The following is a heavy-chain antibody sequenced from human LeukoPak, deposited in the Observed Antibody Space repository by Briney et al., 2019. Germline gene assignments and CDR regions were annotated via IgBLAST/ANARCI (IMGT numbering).Heavy chain of an antibody. J-gene: IGHJ4*02. D-gene: IGHD3-3*01. CDR2: IYTSGST. CDR3: AREEVYDLWSGYPSPH. CDR1: GGSISSYY. Sequence: PSETLSLTCTVSGGSISSYYWSWIRQPAGKGLEWIGRIYTSGSTNYNPSLKSRVTMSVDTSKNQFSLKLSSVTAADTAVYYCAREEVYDLWSGYPSPHWGQGTLVTVSS. V-gene: IGHV4-4*07.